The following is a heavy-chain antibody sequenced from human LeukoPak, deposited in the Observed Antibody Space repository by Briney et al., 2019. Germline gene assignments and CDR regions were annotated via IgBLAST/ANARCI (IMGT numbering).Heavy chain of an antibody. CDR1: GIPSSSSW. J-gene: IGHJ4*02. Sequence: PGGSLRLSCAASGIPSSSSWMHWVRQAPGKGLLWVARITNDGTSTTYADSVEGRFTISRDNAKNTLFLQMNSLRAEDTAVYYCARDLSPRNWGQGTLVTVSS. CDR2: ITNDGTST. V-gene: IGHV3-74*01. CDR3: ARDLSPRN.